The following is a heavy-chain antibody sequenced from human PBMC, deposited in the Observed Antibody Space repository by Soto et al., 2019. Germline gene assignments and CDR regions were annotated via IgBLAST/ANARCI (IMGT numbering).Heavy chain of an antibody. CDR2: IVVGSGNT. CDR3: AAFPANYYDISGYKFDWYFDL. Sequence: QMQLVQSGPEVKKPGTSVKVSCKASGFTFTSSAVQWVRQARGQRLEWIGWIVVGSGNTNYAQKFQERVTITRDMSTSTAYMELSSLRSEYTAVYYCAAFPANYYDISGYKFDWYFDLWGRGTLVTVSS. V-gene: IGHV1-58*01. J-gene: IGHJ2*01. CDR1: GFTFTSSA. D-gene: IGHD3-22*01.